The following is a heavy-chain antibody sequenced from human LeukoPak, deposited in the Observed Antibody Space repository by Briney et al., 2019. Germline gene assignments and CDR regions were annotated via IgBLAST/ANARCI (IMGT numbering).Heavy chain of an antibody. CDR2: IYTSGST. D-gene: IGHD3-10*01. Sequence: SETLSLTCTVSGGSISSYYWSWIRQPAGKGLEWIGRIYTSGSTNYNPSLKSRVTMSVDTSKNQFSLKLSPVTAADTAVYYCARASIWFGELWWFDPWGQGTLVTVSS. V-gene: IGHV4-4*07. CDR1: GGSISSYY. CDR3: ARASIWFGELWWFDP. J-gene: IGHJ5*02.